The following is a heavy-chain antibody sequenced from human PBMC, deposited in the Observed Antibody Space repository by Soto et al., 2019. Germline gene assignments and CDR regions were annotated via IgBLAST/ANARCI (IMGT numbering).Heavy chain of an antibody. CDR2: IYYSGST. Sequence: SETLSLTCTVSGGSISSGGYYWSWIRQHPGKGLEWIGYIYYSGSTYYNPSLKSRVTISVDTSKNQFSLKLSSVTAADTAVYYCERGSRVPYYFDHWGQGTLVTVSS. CDR3: ERGSRVPYYFDH. J-gene: IGHJ4*02. CDR1: GGSISSGGYY. V-gene: IGHV4-31*03.